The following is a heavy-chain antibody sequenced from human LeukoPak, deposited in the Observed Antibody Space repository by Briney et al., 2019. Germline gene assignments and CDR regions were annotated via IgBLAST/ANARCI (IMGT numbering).Heavy chain of an antibody. CDR3: ASREMYYYDSSGYYYDAFDI. Sequence: PSETLSLTCSVSGGSISSSSYYWGWIRQPPGKGLEWIGSIYYSGGTYYNPSLKSRVTISVDTSKNQFSLKLSSVTAADTAVYYCASREMYYYDSSGYYYDAFDIWGQGTMVTVSS. D-gene: IGHD3-22*01. CDR1: GGSISSSSYY. V-gene: IGHV4-39*01. CDR2: IYYSGGT. J-gene: IGHJ3*02.